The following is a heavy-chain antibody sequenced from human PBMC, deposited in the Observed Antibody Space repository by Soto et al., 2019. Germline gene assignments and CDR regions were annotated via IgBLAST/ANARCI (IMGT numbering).Heavy chain of an antibody. Sequence: PGGSLRLSCAASGFTFTHYCMHWVRQAPGKGLEWVSYISSSSSTIYYADSVKGRFTISRDNAKNSLYLQMNSLRAEDTAAYYCARDSPIWSGPMDVWGKGTTVTVSS. V-gene: IGHV3-48*01. CDR2: ISSSSSTI. CDR3: ARDSPIWSGPMDV. J-gene: IGHJ6*03. CDR1: GFTFTHYC. D-gene: IGHD3-3*01.